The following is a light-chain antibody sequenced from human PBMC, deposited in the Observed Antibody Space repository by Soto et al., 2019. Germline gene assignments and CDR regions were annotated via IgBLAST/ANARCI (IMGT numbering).Light chain of an antibody. Sequence: QSALTQPPSASGSPGQSVTISCTGTSSDVGYYNYVSWYQQHPGKAPKLMSYEVNKRPSGVPDRFSGSKSGNTASLTVSGLQAEDEADYYCSSHSGYNNFYVFVTGTKLTVL. CDR1: SSDVGYYNY. J-gene: IGLJ1*01. V-gene: IGLV2-8*01. CDR2: EVN. CDR3: SSHSGYNNFYV.